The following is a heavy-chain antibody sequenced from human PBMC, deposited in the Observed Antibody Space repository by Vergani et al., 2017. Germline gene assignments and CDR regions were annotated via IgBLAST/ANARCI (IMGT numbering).Heavy chain of an antibody. CDR2: INPSGCST. CDR3: ARPHGDILPPDPRRLDY. J-gene: IGHJ4*02. Sequence: QVQLVQSGAEVKKPGASVKVSCKASGYTFTGYYMHWVRQAPGQGLEWMGIINPSGCSTTYAQQFHGRLTMTRDTSTSTVYMDLSNLRSEDTAVYYCARPHGDILPPDPRRLDYWGQGTLVTVSS. CDR1: GYTFTGYY. V-gene: IGHV1-46*03.